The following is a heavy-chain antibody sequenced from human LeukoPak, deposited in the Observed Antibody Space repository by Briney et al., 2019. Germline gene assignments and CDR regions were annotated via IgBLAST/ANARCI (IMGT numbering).Heavy chain of an antibody. CDR2: ISGSGSDI. V-gene: IGHV3-21*05. D-gene: IGHD2-8*01. J-gene: IGHJ4*01. CDR1: GFTFSSYS. CDR3: STDPRLLMY. Sequence: GGSLRLSCAASGFTFSSYSMNWVRQTPGKGLEWLAYISGSGSDIYFADSVKGRFTISRDNAKNSLYLQMNSLRPEDTALYYCSTDPRLLMYWGHGTLVTVSS.